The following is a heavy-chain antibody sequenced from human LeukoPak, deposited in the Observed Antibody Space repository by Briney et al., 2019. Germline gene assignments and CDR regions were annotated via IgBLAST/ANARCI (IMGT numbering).Heavy chain of an antibody. V-gene: IGHV3-48*01. J-gene: IGHJ4*02. Sequence: PGGSLRLSCAASGFTFSSYAMHWVRQAPGKGLEWVSHISSSSSNKYYADSVKGRFTISRDNAKNSLYLQMNSLRAEDTAVYYCTRESFWSADYWGQGTLVTVSS. CDR1: GFTFSSYA. CDR3: TRESFWSADY. CDR2: ISSSSSNK. D-gene: IGHD3-3*01.